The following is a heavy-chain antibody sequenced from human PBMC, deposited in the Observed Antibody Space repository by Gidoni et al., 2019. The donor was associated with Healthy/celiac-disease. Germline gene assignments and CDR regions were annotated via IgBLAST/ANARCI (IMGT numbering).Heavy chain of an antibody. D-gene: IGHD4-17*01. CDR1: GFTFSSYA. CDR3: AKKSFIPYGDYVWGCFDY. Sequence: EVQLLESGGGLVQPGGSLRLSCAASGFTFSSYAMSWVRQAPGKGLEWVSAISGSGGSTYYADSVKGRFTISRDNSKNTLYLQMNSLRAEDTAVYYCAKKSFIPYGDYVWGCFDYWGQGTLVTVSS. J-gene: IGHJ4*02. CDR2: ISGSGGST. V-gene: IGHV3-23*01.